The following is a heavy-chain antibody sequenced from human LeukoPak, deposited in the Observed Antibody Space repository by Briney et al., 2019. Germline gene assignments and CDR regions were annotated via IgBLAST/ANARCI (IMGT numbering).Heavy chain of an antibody. V-gene: IGHV4-59*01. CDR1: GGSISSYY. J-gene: IGHJ6*02. CDR2: IYYSGST. D-gene: IGHD6-6*01. Sequence: SETLSLTCTVSGGSISSYYWSWIRQPPGKELEWIGYIYYSGSTNYNPSLKSRVTISVDTSKNQFSLKLSSVTAADTAVYYCARDGSSSDYYYYGMDVWGQGTTVTVSS. CDR3: ARDGSSSDYYYYGMDV.